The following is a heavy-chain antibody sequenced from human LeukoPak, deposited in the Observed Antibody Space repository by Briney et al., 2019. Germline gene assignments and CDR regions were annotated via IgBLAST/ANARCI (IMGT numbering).Heavy chain of an antibody. V-gene: IGHV4-39*07. J-gene: IGHJ6*03. Sequence: SETLSLTCTVSGGPISSSSYYWGWVRQPPGKGLEWIGSIYYSGSTYYNPSLKSRVTISVDTSKNQFSLKLSSVTAADTAVYYCARARYDFWRPPNYYYYMDVWGKGTTVTVSS. CDR2: IYYSGST. D-gene: IGHD3-3*01. CDR1: GGPISSSSYY. CDR3: ARARYDFWRPPNYYYYMDV.